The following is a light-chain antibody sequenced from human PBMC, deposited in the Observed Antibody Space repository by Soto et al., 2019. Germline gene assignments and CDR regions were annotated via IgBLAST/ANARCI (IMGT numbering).Light chain of an antibody. J-gene: IGLJ1*01. CDR3: SSYAGSSHV. V-gene: IGLV2-8*01. CDR1: SSDVGGYNY. Sequence: QSALSQPRSACGSPGQAVAISCTRTSSDVGGYNYVSWYQQHPGKAPKLMIYEVNKRPSGVPDRFSGSKSGNTASLTVSGLQAEDEADYYCSSYAGSSHVFGTGTKVTVL. CDR2: EVN.